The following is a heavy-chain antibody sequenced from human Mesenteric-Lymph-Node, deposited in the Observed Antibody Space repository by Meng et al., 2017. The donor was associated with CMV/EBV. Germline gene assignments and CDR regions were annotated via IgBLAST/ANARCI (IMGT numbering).Heavy chain of an antibody. V-gene: IGHV3-9*01. CDR2: ISWNSGSI. J-gene: IGHJ6*02. D-gene: IGHD3-3*01. CDR1: GFTFDDYA. CDR3: ATLYYDFWSGYSDYGMDV. Sequence: GGSLRLSCAASGFTFDDYAMHWVRQAPGKGLEWVSGISWNSGSIGYADSVKGRFTISRDNAKNSLYLQMNSLRAEDTALYYCATLYYDFWSGYSDYGMDVWGQGTTVTVSS.